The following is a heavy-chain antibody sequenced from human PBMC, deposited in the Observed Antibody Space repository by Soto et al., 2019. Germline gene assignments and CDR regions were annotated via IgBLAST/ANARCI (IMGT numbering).Heavy chain of an antibody. V-gene: IGHV1-69*01. Sequence: VQLMQSGAEVKQPGSSVKVSCKASGGTFSSHSINWVRQAPGQGLEWMGGIITLFGTANYAQNFQGRVTITADQPTSTAYMELNSLRSDDTAVYYCAREVGYGDFSAALLDWGQGTLDTVSS. CDR2: IITLFGTA. D-gene: IGHD4-17*01. CDR3: AREVGYGDFSAALLD. CDR1: GGTFSSHS. J-gene: IGHJ4*02.